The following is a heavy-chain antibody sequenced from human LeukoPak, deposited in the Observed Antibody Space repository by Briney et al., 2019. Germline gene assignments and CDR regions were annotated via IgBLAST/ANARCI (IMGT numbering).Heavy chain of an antibody. Sequence: PGGSLRLSCAGSGFTFSSYAMSWVRHAPGKGLEWVSAISDSGDYTYYADSVKGRFTISRDNSKNTLYLHVNSLRAEDTAVYFCAKDTSIGKYCTSGVCSPFDYWGQGTLVTVSS. CDR2: ISDSGDYT. CDR1: GFTFSSYA. CDR3: AKDTSIGKYCTSGVCSPFDY. D-gene: IGHD2-8*01. J-gene: IGHJ4*02. V-gene: IGHV3-23*01.